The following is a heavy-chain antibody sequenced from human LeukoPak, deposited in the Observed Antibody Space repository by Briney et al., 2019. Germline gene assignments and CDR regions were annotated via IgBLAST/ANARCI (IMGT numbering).Heavy chain of an antibody. CDR1: GFTFTNNW. Sequence: PGGSLRLSCTAAGFTFTNNWMFWVRQAPGKGPEWLANINQDGSEAYSVDSVKGRFAISRDNAKNSLYLQMNSLGAEDTAVYYCARRGTSSSWAHFDYWGQGTLVTVSS. CDR3: ARRGTSSSWAHFDY. V-gene: IGHV3-7*05. D-gene: IGHD6-13*01. CDR2: INQDGSEA. J-gene: IGHJ4*02.